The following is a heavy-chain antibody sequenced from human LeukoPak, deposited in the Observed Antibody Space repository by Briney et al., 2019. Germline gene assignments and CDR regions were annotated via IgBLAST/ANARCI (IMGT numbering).Heavy chain of an antibody. CDR2: IWYDGSNK. D-gene: IGHD3-22*01. V-gene: IGHV3-30*02. Sequence: GGSLRLSCAASGFTFSNYGMHWVRQAPGKGLEWVALIWYDGSNKYYTDSVKGRFTISRDNSKNTLYLQMNSLRAEDTAVYYCARDQGDSSGYYTYFDYWGQGTLVTVSS. CDR3: ARDQGDSSGYYTYFDY. J-gene: IGHJ4*02. CDR1: GFTFSNYG.